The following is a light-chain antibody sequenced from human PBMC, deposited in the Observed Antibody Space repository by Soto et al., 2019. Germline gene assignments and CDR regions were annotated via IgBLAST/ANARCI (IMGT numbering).Light chain of an antibody. V-gene: IGLV2-14*01. J-gene: IGLJ3*02. CDR2: EVT. CDR1: SSDVGGYSY. CDR3: SSYTSSSTLV. Sequence: QSALTQPASVSGSPGQSITISCTGTSSDVGGYSYVSWYQQHPGKAPKLMISEVTNRPSGVSHRFSGSRSGNTASLTISGLQAEDEADYYCSSYTSSSTLVFGGGTKVTVL.